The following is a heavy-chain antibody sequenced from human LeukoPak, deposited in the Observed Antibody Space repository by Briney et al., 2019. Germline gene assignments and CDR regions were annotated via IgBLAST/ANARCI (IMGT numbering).Heavy chain of an antibody. Sequence: GGSLRLSCAASGFTVSSNYMTWVRQAPGKGLEWVSFIYSGGSTYYADSVKGRFTISRDNSKNTLYLQMNSLRAEDTAVYYCAKDLNIAVAGKDYWGQGTLVTVSS. CDR1: GFTVSSNY. J-gene: IGHJ4*02. CDR2: IYSGGST. CDR3: AKDLNIAVAGKDY. D-gene: IGHD6-19*01. V-gene: IGHV3-66*01.